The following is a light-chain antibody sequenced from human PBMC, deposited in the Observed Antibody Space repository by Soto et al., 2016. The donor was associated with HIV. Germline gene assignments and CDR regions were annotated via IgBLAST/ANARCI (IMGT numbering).Light chain of an antibody. J-gene: IGKJ4*01. Sequence: DTQMTQSPSTLSASVGDRVTITCRASQSVSWWLAWYQQKPGKAPKLLMYKASTLESGVPLRFSGSGSGTEFTLTVSSLQPDDFATYYCQQFLTYPITFGGGTKVEIK. CDR2: KAS. CDR3: QQFLTYPIT. V-gene: IGKV1-5*03. CDR1: QSVSWW.